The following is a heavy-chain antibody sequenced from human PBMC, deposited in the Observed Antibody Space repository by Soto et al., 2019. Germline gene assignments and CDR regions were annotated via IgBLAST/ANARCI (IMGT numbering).Heavy chain of an antibody. J-gene: IGHJ4*02. CDR2: ISGSGGST. V-gene: IGHV3-23*01. D-gene: IGHD3-10*01. CDR1: GFTFSSYA. CDR3: AKGWFGDYYFDY. Sequence: EVQLLESGGGLVQPGGSLRLSCAASGFTFSSYAMSWVRQAPGKGLEWVSAISGSGGSTYYADSVKGRFTISRDNSKNTLYLQINSLRAEDTAVYYCAKGWFGDYYFDYWGQGTLVTVSS.